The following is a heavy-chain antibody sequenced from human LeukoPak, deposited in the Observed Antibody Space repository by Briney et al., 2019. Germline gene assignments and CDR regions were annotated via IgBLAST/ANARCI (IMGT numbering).Heavy chain of an antibody. D-gene: IGHD3-3*01. CDR2: ISWNSGSI. CDR3: AKVRNYDFWSGFLF. Sequence: GGSLRLSCVASGFTFYDYAMHWVRQAPGKGLEWVSGISWNSGSIDYADSVKGRFIISRDNAKNSLYLQMNSLRAEDMALYYCAKVRNYDFWSGFLFGGQGTLVTVSS. J-gene: IGHJ4*02. V-gene: IGHV3-9*03. CDR1: GFTFYDYA.